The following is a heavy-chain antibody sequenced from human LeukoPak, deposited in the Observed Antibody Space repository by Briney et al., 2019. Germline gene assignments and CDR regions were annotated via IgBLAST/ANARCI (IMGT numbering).Heavy chain of an antibody. J-gene: IGHJ4*02. CDR3: ARHSGSGYYDY. CDR1: GGSMSSYY. D-gene: IGHD2-15*01. CDR2: IYYSGGT. V-gene: IGHV4-59*08. Sequence: PSETLSLTCSVYGGSMSSYYWIWIRQPPGKGLEWIGYIYYSGGTSYNPSLKSRVSISVDTSKNQFSLKLSSVTAADTALYYCARHSGSGYYDYWGQGTLVTVSS.